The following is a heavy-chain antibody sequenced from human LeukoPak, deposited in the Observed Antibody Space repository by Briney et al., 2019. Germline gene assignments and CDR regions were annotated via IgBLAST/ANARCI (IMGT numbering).Heavy chain of an antibody. CDR3: ARDQRGGPNFDY. CDR2: ISSSSSYI. J-gene: IGHJ4*02. D-gene: IGHD2-15*01. CDR1: GFTFSSYS. Sequence: GGSLRLSCAASGFTFSSYSMNWVRQAPGKGLEWVSSISSSSSYIYYADSVKGRFTISRDNAKNSLYLQMNSLRAEDTAAYYCARDQRGGPNFDYWGQGTLVTVSS. V-gene: IGHV3-21*01.